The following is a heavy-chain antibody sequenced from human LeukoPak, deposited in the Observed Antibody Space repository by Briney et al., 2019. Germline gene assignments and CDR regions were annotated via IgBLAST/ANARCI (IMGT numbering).Heavy chain of an antibody. V-gene: IGHV1-2*02. D-gene: IGHD5-18*01. CDR2: INPNSGGT. J-gene: IGHJ5*02. CDR3: ARDLDTAMGYMASWFDP. Sequence: ASVKVSCKASGYTFTGYYMHWVRQAPGQGLEWMRWINPNSGGTNYAQKFQGRVTMTRDTSISTAYMELSRLRSDDTAVYYCARDLDTAMGYMASWFDPWGQGTLVTVSS. CDR1: GYTFTGYY.